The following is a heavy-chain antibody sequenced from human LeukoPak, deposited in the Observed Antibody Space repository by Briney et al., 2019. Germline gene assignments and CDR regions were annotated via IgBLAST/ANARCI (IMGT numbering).Heavy chain of an antibody. CDR3: AKDYFGSIDY. CDR1: GFTFSVAW. J-gene: IGHJ4*02. V-gene: IGHV3-74*01. D-gene: IGHD2/OR15-2a*01. Sequence: GGSLRLSCTASGFTFSVAWMHCVRQAPGKGLVWVSVIKSDGSGTTYADSVKGRFTISRDNAKNTVYLQMNSLRADDTAMYYCAKDYFGSIDYWGQGTLVTVSS. CDR2: IKSDGSGT.